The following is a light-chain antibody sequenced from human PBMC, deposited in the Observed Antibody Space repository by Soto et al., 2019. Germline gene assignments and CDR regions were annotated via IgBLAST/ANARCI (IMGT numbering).Light chain of an antibody. CDR2: GSS. CDR1: QSVSSN. CDR3: QHYGSSQWTFGQWT. Sequence: EIMMTQSPATLSVSPGERATLSCRASQSVSSNLAWYQQKPGQAPRLLIYGSSMRATGVPARFSGSGSGTDFTLTISRLEPEDSAVYFCQHYGSSQWTFGQWTFGQGTKVEI. V-gene: IGKV3-15*01. J-gene: IGKJ1*01.